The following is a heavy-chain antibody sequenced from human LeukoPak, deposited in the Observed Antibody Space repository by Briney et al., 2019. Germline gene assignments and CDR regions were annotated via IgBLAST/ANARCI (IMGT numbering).Heavy chain of an antibody. Sequence: SETLALTCALYGGSFTGYYWRWIRQPPGKGLEWIGEINHSGSTKYNPSLKSRVIISVDTSTKQFFLRLTSVTAADTAVYYCACHAVRYSAYDREEDAFDIWGQGTMVTVSS. CDR1: GGSFTGYY. J-gene: IGHJ3*02. D-gene: IGHD5-12*01. CDR2: INHSGST. V-gene: IGHV4-34*01. CDR3: ACHAVRYSAYDREEDAFDI.